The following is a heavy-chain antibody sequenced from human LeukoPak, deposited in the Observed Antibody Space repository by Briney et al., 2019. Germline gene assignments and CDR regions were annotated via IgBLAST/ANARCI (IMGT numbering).Heavy chain of an antibody. CDR3: ARGDVVRGVSWFDS. D-gene: IGHD2-21*02. CDR1: GYTFTSYW. J-gene: IGHJ5*01. CDR2: IYPGDSDT. V-gene: IGHV5-51*01. Sequence: NRGESLKISCQGSGYTFTSYWIGWVRQMPVKGLEWMGSIYPGDSDTKYSPSFQGQVTISVDKSTNTAYLQWKSLKASDTAMYYCARGDVVRGVSWFDSWGQGALVTVSS.